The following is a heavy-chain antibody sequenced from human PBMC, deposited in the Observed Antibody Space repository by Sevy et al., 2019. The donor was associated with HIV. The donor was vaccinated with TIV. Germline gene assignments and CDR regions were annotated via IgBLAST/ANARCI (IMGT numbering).Heavy chain of an antibody. V-gene: IGHV3-30*04. Sequence: GGSLRLSCAASGFTFSSYAMHWVRQAAGKGLEWVAVIFYDGRNKYYADSVKGRFTMSRDNSKNTLYLQMNSLRSEDTAVYYCALERLSSNVAEYFQNWGQGTLVTVSS. D-gene: IGHD1-1*01. CDR1: GFTFSSYA. CDR2: IFYDGRNK. CDR3: ALERLSSNVAEYFQN. J-gene: IGHJ1*01.